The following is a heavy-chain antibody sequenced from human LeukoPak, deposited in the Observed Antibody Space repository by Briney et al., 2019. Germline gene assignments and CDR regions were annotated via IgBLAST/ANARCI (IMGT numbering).Heavy chain of an antibody. D-gene: IGHD5-24*01. V-gene: IGHV1-8*02. Sequence: ASVKVSCKASGGTFSSYAISWVRQAPGQGLEWMGWISAYNGNTNYAQKLQGRVTMTRNTSISTAYMELSSLRSEDTAVYYCARGIDGDGYRSNYWGQGTLVTVSS. CDR1: GGTFSSYA. J-gene: IGHJ4*02. CDR3: ARGIDGDGYRSNY. CDR2: ISAYNGNT.